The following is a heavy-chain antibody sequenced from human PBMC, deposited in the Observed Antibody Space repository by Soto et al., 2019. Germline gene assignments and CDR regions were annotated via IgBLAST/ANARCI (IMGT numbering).Heavy chain of an antibody. CDR1: GFTFSSYG. CDR2: ISYDGSNK. V-gene: IGHV3-30*05. J-gene: IGHJ6*03. Sequence: PGGSLRLSCAASGFTFSSYGMHWVRQAPGKGLEWVAVISYDGSNKYYADSVKGRFTISRDNSKNTLYLQMNSLRAEGTAVYYCAKVSLSTVTTLSWDYYYYMDVWGKGTTVTVSS. D-gene: IGHD4-17*01. CDR3: AKVSLSTVTTLSWDYYYYMDV.